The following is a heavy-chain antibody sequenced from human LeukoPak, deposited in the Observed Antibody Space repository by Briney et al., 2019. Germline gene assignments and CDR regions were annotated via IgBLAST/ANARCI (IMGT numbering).Heavy chain of an antibody. CDR1: GFTFSSYA. CDR2: ISGSGGST. CDR3: AKAWDSSGWCLDY. V-gene: IGHV3-23*01. J-gene: IGHJ4*02. D-gene: IGHD6-19*01. Sequence: GGSLRPSCAASGFTFSSYAMSWVRQAPGKGLEWVSAISGSGGSTYYADSVKGRFTISRDNSKNTLYLQMNSLRAEDTAVYYCAKAWDSSGWCLDYWGQGTLVTVSS.